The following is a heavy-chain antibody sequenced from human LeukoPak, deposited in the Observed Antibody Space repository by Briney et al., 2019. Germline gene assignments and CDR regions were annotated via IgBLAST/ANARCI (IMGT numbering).Heavy chain of an antibody. CDR3: ASGFFYYYYMDV. J-gene: IGHJ6*03. Sequence: GGSLRLSCAASGFTVSSNYMSWVRQAPGKGLEWVSVIYSGGTTSYADSVKGRFTISRDNAKKTLYLQMNSLRAEDTAVYYCASGFFYYYYMDVWGKGTTVTISS. D-gene: IGHD2/OR15-2a*01. V-gene: IGHV3-66*01. CDR2: IYSGGTT. CDR1: GFTVSSNY.